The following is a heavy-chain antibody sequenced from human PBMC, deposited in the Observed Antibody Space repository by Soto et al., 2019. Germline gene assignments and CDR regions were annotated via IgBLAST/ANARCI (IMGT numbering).Heavy chain of an antibody. CDR2: ITYDGSKK. J-gene: IGHJ4*02. Sequence: QVQLLESGGGVGQPWRSLRLSCAASGFTFSSYGMHWVRQAPGKGVEWVGIITYDGSKKYYADSVKGRFTISRDNSKNTLYLQMNSLRAEDTAVYYCAKTGAAWTTVTGGFDYWGQGTLVTVSS. CDR3: AKTGAAWTTVTGGFDY. D-gene: IGHD4-4*01. CDR1: GFTFSSYG. V-gene: IGHV3-30*18.